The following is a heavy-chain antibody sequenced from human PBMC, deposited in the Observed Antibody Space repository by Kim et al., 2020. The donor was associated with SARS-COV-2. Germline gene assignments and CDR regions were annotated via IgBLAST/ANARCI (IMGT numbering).Heavy chain of an antibody. J-gene: IGHJ5*02. Sequence: YHPPLKSRVTISVDTSKNQFSLKLSSVTAADTAVYYCARDLAGSYGRFDPWGQGTLVTVSS. V-gene: IGHV4-31*02. CDR3: ARDLAGSYGRFDP. D-gene: IGHD5-18*01.